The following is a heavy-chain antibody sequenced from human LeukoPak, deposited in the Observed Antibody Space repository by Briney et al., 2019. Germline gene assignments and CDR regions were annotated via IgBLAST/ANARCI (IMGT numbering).Heavy chain of an antibody. CDR1: GYTFTDYY. V-gene: IGHV1-2*06. CDR3: ATSRDRIAAAGRDEFDY. CDR2: INPNSGGT. D-gene: IGHD6-13*01. J-gene: IGHJ4*02. Sequence: GPSVKVCCKASGYTFTDYYIHWVRQAPGQGLEWMGRINPNSGGTNYAQKFQGRVTMTRDTSISTAYMELSRLSSDDTAVYYCATSRDRIAAAGRDEFDYWGQGTLVTVSS.